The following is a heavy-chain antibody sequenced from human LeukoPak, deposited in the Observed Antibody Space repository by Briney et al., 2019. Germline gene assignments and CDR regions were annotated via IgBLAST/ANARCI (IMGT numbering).Heavy chain of an antibody. Sequence: TLSFYGTASGFTICVHALSWHRHAPRPGLVGVGFTGSNDYSGTTEYAASVKGRFTISRDDSKSIVYLQMNSLKTEDTAFYYCARGPIQLWIHNAMDVWGQGTTVTVSS. V-gene: IGHV3-49*03. CDR2: TGSNDYSGTT. CDR1: GFTICVHA. J-gene: IGHJ6*02. D-gene: IGHD5-18*01. CDR3: ARGPIQLWIHNAMDV.